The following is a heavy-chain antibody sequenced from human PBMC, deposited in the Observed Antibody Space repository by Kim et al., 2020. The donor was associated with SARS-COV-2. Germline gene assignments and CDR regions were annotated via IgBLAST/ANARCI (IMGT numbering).Heavy chain of an antibody. J-gene: IGHJ4*02. CDR2: IKQGGSEK. V-gene: IGHV3-7*03. CDR3: ARVIYSYGLFDY. D-gene: IGHD5-18*01. CDR1: GFTFSNYW. Sequence: GGSLRLSCAASGFTFSNYWMSWVRQAPGKGLEWVANIKQGGSEKYYVDSVKGRFTISSDNAKNSLYLQMSSLRAEDTAVYYCARVIYSYGLFDYWGQGTLVTVSS.